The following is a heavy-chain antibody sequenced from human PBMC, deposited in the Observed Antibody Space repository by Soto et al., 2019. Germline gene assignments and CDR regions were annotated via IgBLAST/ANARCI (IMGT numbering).Heavy chain of an antibody. D-gene: IGHD3-22*01. CDR3: ATRTYYYDSTPGPAFDI. CDR2: FDPEDGET. J-gene: IGHJ3*02. Sequence: ASVKVSCKVSGYTLTELSMHWVRQAPGKGLEWMGGFDPEDGETIYAQKFQGRVTMTEDTSTDTAYMELSSLRSEDTAVYYCATRTYYYDSTPGPAFDIWGQGTVVTVSS. V-gene: IGHV1-24*01. CDR1: GYTLTELS.